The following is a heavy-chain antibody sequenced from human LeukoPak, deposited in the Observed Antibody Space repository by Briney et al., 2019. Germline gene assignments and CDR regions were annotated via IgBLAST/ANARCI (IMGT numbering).Heavy chain of an antibody. CDR1: GYTFTSYD. D-gene: IGHD3-3*01. J-gene: IGHJ4*02. CDR2: MNPNSGNT. CDR3: ASGSASKYYDFWSGYYRLDY. Sequence: GASVKVSCKASGYTFTSYDINWVRQATGQGIEWMGWMNPNSGNTGYAQKFQGRVTMTRNTSISTAYIALSRLRSEHTAVYYCASGSASKYYDFWSGYYRLDYWGQGTLVTVSS. V-gene: IGHV1-8*01.